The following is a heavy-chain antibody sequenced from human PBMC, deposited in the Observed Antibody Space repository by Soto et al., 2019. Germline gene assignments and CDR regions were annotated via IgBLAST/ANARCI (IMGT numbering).Heavy chain of an antibody. D-gene: IGHD6-13*01. Sequence: QVQLQESGPGLVKPSQTLSLTCTVSGGSISSGGFYWTWIRQHPGEGLEWIGYIYYSGSTYYNPSLTGRFTISVDPSQNHFSLKRTSVTAADTALYFCARVQRSSTWDSYNTSYWDAGGKGTPVTVPS. CDR1: GGSISSGGFY. CDR2: IYYSGST. J-gene: IGHJ6*03. CDR3: ARVQRSSTWDSYNTSYWDA. V-gene: IGHV4-31*03.